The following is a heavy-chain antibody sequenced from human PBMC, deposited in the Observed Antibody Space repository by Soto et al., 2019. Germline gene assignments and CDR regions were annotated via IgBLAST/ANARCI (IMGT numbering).Heavy chain of an antibody. J-gene: IGHJ4*02. D-gene: IGHD3-22*01. CDR1: VVSISIGHW. Sequence: PSETPSLTCAFCVVSISIGHWARCFRQPPVKGLEWIGEIYHSGTTNNNPSLKSRVTISVDKSKNQFSLKLTSVTAADTAVYYCARDVEHYYDSRPAGHFDYWGRGIMVTVSS. CDR2: IYHSGTT. CDR3: ARDVEHYYDSRPAGHFDY. V-gene: IGHV4-4*02.